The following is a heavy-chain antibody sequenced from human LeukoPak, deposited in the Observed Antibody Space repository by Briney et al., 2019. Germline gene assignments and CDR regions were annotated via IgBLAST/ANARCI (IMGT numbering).Heavy chain of an antibody. J-gene: IGHJ6*02. CDR1: GGSFSGYY. V-gene: IGHV4-34*01. D-gene: IGHD6-13*01. CDR2: INHSGST. Sequence: PSETLSLTCAVYGGSFSGYYWSWIRQPPGKGLEWIGEINHSGSTNYNPSLKSRVTISVDTSKNQFSLKLSPVTAADTAVYYCARWLKRSWYYYYGMDVWGQGTTVTVSS. CDR3: ARWLKRSWYYYYGMDV.